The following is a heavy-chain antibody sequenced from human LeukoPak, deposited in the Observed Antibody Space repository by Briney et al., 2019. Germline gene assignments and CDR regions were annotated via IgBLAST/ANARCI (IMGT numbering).Heavy chain of an antibody. D-gene: IGHD3-10*01. CDR3: ARRRGYYFDY. V-gene: IGHV4-4*07. Sequence: SETLSLTCTVSGVSISIYYWSWIRQPPGKGLEWIGRIYTSGSTNYNPALKRRVTMSVDTSKNQFSLKLSSVTAADTAVYYCARRRGYYFDYWGQGTLVTVSS. J-gene: IGHJ4*02. CDR1: GVSISIYY. CDR2: IYTSGST.